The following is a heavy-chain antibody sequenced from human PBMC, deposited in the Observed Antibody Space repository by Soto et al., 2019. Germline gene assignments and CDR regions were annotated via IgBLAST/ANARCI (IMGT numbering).Heavy chain of an antibody. Sequence: GGSLRLPCAASGFTFSSYSMNWVRQAPGKGLEWVSSISSSSSYIYYVDSVKGRFTISRDNAKNSLYLQMNSLRAEDTAVYYCAGEYYYCSGYFDYWGQGTLVTVSS. CDR1: GFTFSSYS. V-gene: IGHV3-21*01. J-gene: IGHJ4*02. CDR2: ISSSSSYI. D-gene: IGHD3-22*01. CDR3: AGEYYYCSGYFDY.